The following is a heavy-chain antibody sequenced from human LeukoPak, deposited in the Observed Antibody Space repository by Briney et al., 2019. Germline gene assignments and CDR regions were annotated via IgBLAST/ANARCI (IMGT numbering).Heavy chain of an antibody. D-gene: IGHD6-6*01. CDR3: ARRGGSSSRRSPIDY. CDR1: GFTFSDYW. J-gene: IGHJ4*02. CDR2: IKQDGSQR. V-gene: IGHV3-7*01. Sequence: DPGGSLRLSCTASGFTFSDYWTTWVRQAPGKGPEWVANIKQDGSQRYYVDSVRGRFTISRDNAKNSLFLQMNGLRAEDTAVYYCARRGGSSSRRSPIDYWGQGTLVTVSS.